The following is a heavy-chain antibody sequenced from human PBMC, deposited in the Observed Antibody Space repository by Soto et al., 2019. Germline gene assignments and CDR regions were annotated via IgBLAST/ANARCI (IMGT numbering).Heavy chain of an antibody. V-gene: IGHV3-30-3*01. J-gene: IGHJ5*02. CDR2: ISYDGSNK. Sequence: QVQLVESGGGVVQPGRSLRLSCAASGFTFSSYAMHWVRQAPGKGLEWVAVISYDGSNKYYADSVKGRFTISRDNSKNTVYLLMSRVRAEDTAVYYCARDLGVAVAGAWGQGTLFTVSS. D-gene: IGHD3-16*01. CDR1: GFTFSSYA. CDR3: ARDLGVAVAGA.